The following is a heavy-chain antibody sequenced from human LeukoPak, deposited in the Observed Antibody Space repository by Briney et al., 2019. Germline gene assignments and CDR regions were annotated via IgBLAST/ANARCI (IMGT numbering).Heavy chain of an antibody. CDR1: GFTFDDYA. Sequence: GGSLRLSCAASGFTFDDYAMHWVRQAPGKGLKWVSLISGDGGSTYYADSVKGRFTISRDNSKNSLYLQMNSLRTEDTALYYCAKVQLGYCSGGSCYPGYYFDYWGQGTLVTVSS. CDR2: ISGDGGST. CDR3: AKVQLGYCSGGSCYPGYYFDY. V-gene: IGHV3-43*02. J-gene: IGHJ4*02. D-gene: IGHD2-15*01.